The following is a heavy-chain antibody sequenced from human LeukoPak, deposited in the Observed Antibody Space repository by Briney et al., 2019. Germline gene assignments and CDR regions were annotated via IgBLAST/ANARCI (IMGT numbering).Heavy chain of an antibody. D-gene: IGHD5-18*01. CDR3: ARVEDTAMVFDY. CDR1: GGTFSSYA. J-gene: IGHJ4*02. Sequence: VASVKVSCKASGGTFSSYAISWVRQAPGQGLEWMGRIIPILGIANYAQKFQGRVTITGDKPTSTAYMELSSLRSEDTAVYYCARVEDTAMVFDYWGQGTLVTVSS. V-gene: IGHV1-69*04. CDR2: IIPILGIA.